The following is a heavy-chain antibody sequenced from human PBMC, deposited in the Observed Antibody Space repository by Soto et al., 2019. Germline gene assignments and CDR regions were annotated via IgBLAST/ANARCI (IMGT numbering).Heavy chain of an antibody. V-gene: IGHV1-18*01. CDR1: GYTFTRYG. CDR2: INAYNGNT. D-gene: IGHD5-18*01. Sequence: QVQLVQSGGEVKKPGASVKVSCKASGYTFTRYGISWVRQAPGQGLEWMGWINAYNGNTNYAQKVQGRVTMTTDTSTSTAYMELRSLRYDDTAVYYCAIDVGYGLIDGWGQGTLVTVSS. J-gene: IGHJ4*02. CDR3: AIDVGYGLIDG.